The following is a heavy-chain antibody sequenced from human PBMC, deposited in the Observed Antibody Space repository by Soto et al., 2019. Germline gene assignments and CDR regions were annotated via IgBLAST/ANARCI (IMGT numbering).Heavy chain of an antibody. CDR3: ARHQDSLRIQLWFRHRDGGAPRADNWFDP. CDR1: VVSISSSSYY. D-gene: IGHD5-18*01. J-gene: IGHJ5*02. Sequence: SETLSLTCTFSVVSISSSSYYWGWIRQPPGKGLEWIGSIYYSGSTYYNPSLKSRVTISVDTSKNQFSLKLSSVTAADTAVYYCARHQDSLRIQLWFRHRDGGAPRADNWFDPWGQGTLVTVSS. CDR2: IYYSGST. V-gene: IGHV4-39*01.